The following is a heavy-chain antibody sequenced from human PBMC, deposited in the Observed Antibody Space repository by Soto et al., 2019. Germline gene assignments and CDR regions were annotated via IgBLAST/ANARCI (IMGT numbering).Heavy chain of an antibody. CDR3: VREAYIGYGHAIDH. J-gene: IGHJ4*02. Sequence: SETLSLTCAVSGVSISSYYWSWIRQPPGKGLEWIGYNYYSGTTNYNPPLKSRVTISVDTSKNQFFLRLTSVTAADTAVYYCVREAYIGYGHAIDHWGLGTLATVSS. D-gene: IGHD5-12*01. V-gene: IGHV4-59*01. CDR1: GVSISSYY. CDR2: NYYSGTT.